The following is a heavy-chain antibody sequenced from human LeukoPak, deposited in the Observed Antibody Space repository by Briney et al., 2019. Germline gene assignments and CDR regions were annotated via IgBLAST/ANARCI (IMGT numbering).Heavy chain of an antibody. CDR2: ISGSGTTK. Sequence: GGSLRLSCTASGFSFKTYAINWVRQAPGKGLEWVSFISGSGTTKYYADSVKGRFTISRDNAKNSLSLQVNSLRAEDTAVYYCARSRSGYYEDYWGQGTLVTASS. V-gene: IGHV3-48*04. D-gene: IGHD3-22*01. CDR3: ARSRSGYYEDY. J-gene: IGHJ4*02. CDR1: GFSFKTYA.